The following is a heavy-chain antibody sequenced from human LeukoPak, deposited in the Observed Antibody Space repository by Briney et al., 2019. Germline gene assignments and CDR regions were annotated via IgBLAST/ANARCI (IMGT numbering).Heavy chain of an antibody. CDR3: AKVGFPEMEWLLYSDH. D-gene: IGHD3-3*01. J-gene: IGHJ4*02. CDR2: ISGSSGHT. V-gene: IGHV3-23*01. CDR1: GLTFSSYA. Sequence: GGSLRLSCAASGLTFSSYAMSWVRQAPGKGLEWVSAISGSSGHTYYADSVKGRFTISRDNSKNTLYLQMNSLRAEDTAVYYCAKVGFPEMEWLLYSDHWGQGTLVTVSS.